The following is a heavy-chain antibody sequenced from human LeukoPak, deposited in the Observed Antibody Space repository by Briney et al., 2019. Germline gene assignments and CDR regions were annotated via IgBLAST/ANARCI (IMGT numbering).Heavy chain of an antibody. D-gene: IGHD5-18*01. CDR3: ARSGYNYGGIDC. J-gene: IGHJ4*02. CDR2: IFYTGST. V-gene: IGHV4-59*08. Sequence: PSETLSLTCTVSGGSISSYYWNWIRQPPGKGLEWIGYIFYTGSTNYNPSLKSRVTISVDTSKNQFSLKLSSVTAADTAVYYCARSGYNYGGIDCWGQGTLVTVSS. CDR1: GGSISSYY.